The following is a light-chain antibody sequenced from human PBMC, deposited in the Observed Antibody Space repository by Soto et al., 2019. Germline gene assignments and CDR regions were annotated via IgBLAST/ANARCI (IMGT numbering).Light chain of an antibody. V-gene: IGKV3-20*01. CDR1: QSVSSSY. CDR3: QQYGSSPWT. J-gene: IGKJ1*01. CDR2: GAS. Sequence: EIVLTQSPGTLSLSPGERATLSYRASQSVSSSYLAWYQQKPGQAPRVLIYGASSRATGIPDRFSGSGSGTDFTLTISRLEPEDFEVYYCQQYGSSPWTFGQGTKVDI.